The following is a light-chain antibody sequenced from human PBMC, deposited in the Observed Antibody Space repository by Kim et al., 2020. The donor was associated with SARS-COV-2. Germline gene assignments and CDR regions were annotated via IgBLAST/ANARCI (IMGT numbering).Light chain of an antibody. J-gene: IGLJ1*01. CDR1: SSDVGGYNF. V-gene: IGLV2-8*01. Sequence: QSALTQPPSASGSPGQSVTISCTGTSSDVGGYNFVSWYQQHPGKAPKLMIYDVSNRPSGVPDRFSGSKSGNTASLTVSGLQAEDEADYYCSSYAAISNFVFGTWTKVTVL. CDR2: DVS. CDR3: SSYAAISNFV.